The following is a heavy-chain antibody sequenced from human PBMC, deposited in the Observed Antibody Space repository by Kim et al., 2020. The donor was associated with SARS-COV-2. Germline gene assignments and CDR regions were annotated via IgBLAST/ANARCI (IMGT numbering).Heavy chain of an antibody. CDR2: IYWDDDK. D-gene: IGHD3-9*01. CDR1: GFSLSTSGVG. J-gene: IGHJ4*02. Sequence: SGPTLVNPTQTLTLTCTFSGFSLSTSGVGVGWIRQPPGKALEWLALIYWDDDKRYSPSLKSRLTITKDTSKNQVVLTMTNMDPVDTATYYCAHSKGEGSYYDILTGYYISEYFDYWGQGTLVTVSS. CDR3: AHSKGEGSYYDILTGYYISEYFDY. V-gene: IGHV2-5*02.